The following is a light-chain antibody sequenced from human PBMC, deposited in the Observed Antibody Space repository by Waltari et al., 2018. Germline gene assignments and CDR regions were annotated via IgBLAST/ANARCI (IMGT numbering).Light chain of an antibody. CDR2: GAS. V-gene: IGKV3-20*01. CDR3: QQYGSSPPMYT. Sequence: ERVLTQSPGTLSLSPGERATLSCRASQRVSSSYLAWYQQKPGQAPRLLIYGASSRATGIPDRFSGSGSGTDFTLTISRLEPEDFAVYYCQQYGSSPPMYTFGQGTKLEI. J-gene: IGKJ2*01. CDR1: QRVSSSY.